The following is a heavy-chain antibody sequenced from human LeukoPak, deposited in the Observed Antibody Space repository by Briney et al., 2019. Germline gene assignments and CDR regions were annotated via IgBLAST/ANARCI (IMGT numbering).Heavy chain of an antibody. CDR1: GGSISSGAYY. CDR3: TRGGTGYDSDY. Sequence: KPSETLSLTCTVSGGSISSGAYYWSWFRQPPGKGLEWIGYTRLSGSTFYNPSLQNRVTISVDRSNNQFSLNLRSVTAADTAAYYCTRGGTGYDSDYWGQGTLVTVSS. J-gene: IGHJ4*02. V-gene: IGHV4-30-2*01. CDR2: TRLSGST. D-gene: IGHD5-12*01.